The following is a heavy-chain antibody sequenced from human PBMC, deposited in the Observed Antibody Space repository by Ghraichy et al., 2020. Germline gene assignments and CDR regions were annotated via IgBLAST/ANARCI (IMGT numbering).Heavy chain of an antibody. Sequence: SGPTLVKPTQTLTLTCTFSGFSLSTRGVGVGWIRQPPGKALEWLTLIYWDDYKRYSPSLKSRLTITKDTSKNQVVLTMTNMDPVDTATYYCAHRRPYYDSGGYLSQAGNYFDFWGQGTVVTVSS. CDR1: GFSLSTRGVG. CDR2: IYWDDYK. CDR3: AHRRPYYDSGGYLSQAGNYFDF. J-gene: IGHJ4*02. V-gene: IGHV2-5*02. D-gene: IGHD3-22*01.